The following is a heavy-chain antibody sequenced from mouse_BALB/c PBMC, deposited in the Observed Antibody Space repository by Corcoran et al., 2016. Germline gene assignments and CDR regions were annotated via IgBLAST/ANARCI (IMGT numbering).Heavy chain of an antibody. CDR2: INTYTGEP. D-gene: IGHD2-4*01. CDR3: ARWGTTMITSYCEY. Sequence: QIQLVQSGPELKKPGETVKISCKASGYTFTNYGMNWVKQAPGKGLKWLGWINTYTGEPTYANDFKGLFAFSLETSASTAYLKINNLKNEYMATYFWARWGTTMITSYCEYWGQGTTLTVSS. CDR1: GYTFTNYG. J-gene: IGHJ2*01. V-gene: IGHV9-1*02.